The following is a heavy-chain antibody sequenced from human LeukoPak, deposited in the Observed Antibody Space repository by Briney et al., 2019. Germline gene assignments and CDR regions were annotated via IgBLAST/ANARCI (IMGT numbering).Heavy chain of an antibody. V-gene: IGHV3-23*01. CDR3: AKDMYHGWPRDYYGMDV. Sequence: PGGSLRLSCAASGFTFSSYAMSWVRQAPGKGLEWVSAISGSGGSTYYADSVKGRFTISRDNSKNTLYLQMNSPRAEDTAVYYCAKDMYHGWPRDYYGMDVWGQGTTVTVSS. CDR1: GFTFSSYA. D-gene: IGHD2-8*01. J-gene: IGHJ6*02. CDR2: ISGSGGST.